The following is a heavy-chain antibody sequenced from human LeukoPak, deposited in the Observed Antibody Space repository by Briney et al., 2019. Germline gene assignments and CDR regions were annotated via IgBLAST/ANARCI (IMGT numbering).Heavy chain of an antibody. D-gene: IGHD3-9*01. CDR1: GFSFRNYW. CDR3: ARENILTGYYADFDY. J-gene: IGHJ4*02. V-gene: IGHV3-7*01. Sequence: GGSLRLSCAAAGFSFRNYWMTWVRQAPGKGLEWVANINPDGSEIFYVDSVKGRFTISKDNAKNSLYLQMNSLRAEDTAVYYCARENILTGYYADFDYWGQGTLVTVSS. CDR2: INPDGSEI.